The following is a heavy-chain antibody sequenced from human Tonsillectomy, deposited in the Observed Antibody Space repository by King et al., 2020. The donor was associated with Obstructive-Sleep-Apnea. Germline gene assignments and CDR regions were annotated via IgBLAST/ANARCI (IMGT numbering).Heavy chain of an antibody. CDR1: GGSISSYY. CDR2: IYYSGST. D-gene: IGHD6-13*01. CDR3: AKEQQLGHINYAGWFDP. Sequence: QLQESGPGLVKPSETLSLTCTVSGGSISSYYWSWIRQPPGKGLEWIGYIYYSGSTNYNPSLKSRVTISVDTSKNQFSLKLSSVTAADTAVYYCAKEQQLGHINYAGWFDPWGQGTLVTVSS. V-gene: IGHV4-59*01. J-gene: IGHJ5*02.